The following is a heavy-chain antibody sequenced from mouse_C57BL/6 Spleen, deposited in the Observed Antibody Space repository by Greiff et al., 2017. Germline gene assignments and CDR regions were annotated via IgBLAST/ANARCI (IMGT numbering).Heavy chain of an antibody. CDR1: GFTFSSYA. D-gene: IGHD2-12*01. CDR3: ARLRVFDY. V-gene: IGHV5-4*03. J-gene: IGHJ2*01. CDR2: ISDGGSYT. Sequence: EVKVVESGGGLVKPGGSLKLSCAASGFTFSSYAMSWVRQTPEKRLEWVATISDGGSYTYYPDNVKGRFTISRDNAKNHLYLQMSHLKSEDTAMYYCARLRVFDYWGQGTTLTVSS.